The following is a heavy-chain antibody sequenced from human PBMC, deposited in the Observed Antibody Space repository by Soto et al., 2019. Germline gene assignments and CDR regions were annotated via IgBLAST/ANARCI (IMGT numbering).Heavy chain of an antibody. CDR3: TSSKSWYYPRNWFEP. V-gene: IGHV3-74*01. Sequence: EVPLVESGGGLVQPGGSLRLSCEASGYAFSSYWMDWVRQAPGKGLVWVSRITSAGGNTIYADSVKGRFTISRDNAKNTLYLQMNSLRVEDTAVYYCTSSKSWYYPRNWFEPWGQGTLVTVSS. CDR1: GYAFSSYW. CDR2: ITSAGGNT. D-gene: IGHD6-13*01. J-gene: IGHJ5*02.